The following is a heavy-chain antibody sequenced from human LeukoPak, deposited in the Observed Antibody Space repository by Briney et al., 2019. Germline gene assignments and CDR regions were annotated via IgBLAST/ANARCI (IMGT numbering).Heavy chain of an antibody. CDR2: IRYDGSNK. CDR1: GFTFSSYG. V-gene: IGHV3-30*02. D-gene: IGHD4-17*01. Sequence: GGSLRLSCAASGFTFSSYGMHWVRQAPGKGLEGVAFIRYDGSNKYYADSVKGRFTISRDNSKNTLYLQMNSLRAEDTAVYYCAKVRDYGDQNFDYWGQGTLVTVSS. J-gene: IGHJ4*02. CDR3: AKVRDYGDQNFDY.